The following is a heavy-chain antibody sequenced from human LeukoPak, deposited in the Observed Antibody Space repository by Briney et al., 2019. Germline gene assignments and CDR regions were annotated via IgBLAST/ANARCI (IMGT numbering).Heavy chain of an antibody. J-gene: IGHJ6*04. Sequence: GSLRLSRATSGFTFSSYWMSLVRQAPGKGPEWVANIKQDGSEKYYVDSVKGRITISRDNGKSALYLQMNSRRAEDTAVYYCARKAYGLDVWGKGTTVTVSS. V-gene: IGHV3-7*03. CDR3: ARKAYGLDV. CDR2: IKQDGSEK. CDR1: GFTFSSYW.